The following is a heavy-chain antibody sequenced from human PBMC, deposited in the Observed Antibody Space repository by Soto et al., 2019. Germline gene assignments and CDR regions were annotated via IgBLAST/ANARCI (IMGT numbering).Heavy chain of an antibody. Sequence: SETLSLTCTVSGFSISSGGYYWSWIRQHPGKGLEWIGYIYYSGSTYYNPSLKSRVTISVDTSKNQFSLKLSSVTAADTAVYYCARARYCSGGSCYYYYYYGMDVWGQGTTVTVSS. CDR3: ARARYCSGGSCYYYYYYGMDV. CDR2: IYYSGST. CDR1: GFSISSGGYY. V-gene: IGHV4-31*03. D-gene: IGHD2-15*01. J-gene: IGHJ6*02.